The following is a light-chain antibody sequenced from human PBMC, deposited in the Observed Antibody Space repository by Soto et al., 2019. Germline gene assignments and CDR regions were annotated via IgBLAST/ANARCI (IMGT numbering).Light chain of an antibody. V-gene: IGKV1-5*03. CDR1: QSISSW. J-gene: IGKJ2*01. CDR2: KAS. Sequence: DIHMTQSPSTLSASVGDRVTITCRASQSISSWLAWYQQKPGKAPKLLIYKASSLESGVPSRFRGSGSGTEFTLTISSLQPDDFATYYCQQYNSPPYNFGQGTKLEIK. CDR3: QQYNSPPYN.